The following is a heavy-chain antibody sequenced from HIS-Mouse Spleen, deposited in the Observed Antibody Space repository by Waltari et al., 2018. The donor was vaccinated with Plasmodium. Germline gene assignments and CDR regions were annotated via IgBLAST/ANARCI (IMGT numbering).Heavy chain of an antibody. CDR3: ASSWYWYFDL. D-gene: IGHD6-13*01. CDR1: GFLFSSYW. V-gene: IGHV3-7*01. J-gene: IGHJ2*01. CDR2: IKQDGSEK. Sequence: EVPLVESGGGLVQRGGSLRLSCAVSGFLFSSYWMSWVRQAPGKGLEWVANIKQDGSEKYYVDSVKGRFTISRDNAKNSLYLQMNSLRAEDTAVYYCASSWYWYFDLWGRGTLVTVSS.